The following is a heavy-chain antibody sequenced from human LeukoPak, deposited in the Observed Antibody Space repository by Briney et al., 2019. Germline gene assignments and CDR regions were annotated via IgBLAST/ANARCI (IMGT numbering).Heavy chain of an antibody. V-gene: IGHV1-2*02. Sequence: GASVKVSCKASGYIFTGYYMHWVRQAPGQGLEWMGWINPNSGDTNYAQKFQGRVTMTRDTSTSTVYMDVSSLRSEDTAVYYCASGPESGYYYAYWGQGTLVTVSP. CDR3: ASGPESGYYYAY. CDR2: INPNSGDT. J-gene: IGHJ4*02. CDR1: GYIFTGYY. D-gene: IGHD3-22*01.